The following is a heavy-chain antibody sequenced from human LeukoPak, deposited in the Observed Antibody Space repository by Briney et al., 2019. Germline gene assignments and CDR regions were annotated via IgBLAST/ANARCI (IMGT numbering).Heavy chain of an antibody. D-gene: IGHD4-17*01. CDR1: GFTFSDHY. V-gene: IGHV3-72*01. CDR2: FRNKASSYTT. Sequence: GGSLRLSCAASGFTFSDHYMDWVRQAPGKGREWFARFRNKASSYTTEYAASVKGRFTISRDESRNSLYLQTNYLKTEDTAVYYCAKSFGDYTHDAFDIWGQGTMVTVSS. CDR3: AKSFGDYTHDAFDI. J-gene: IGHJ3*02.